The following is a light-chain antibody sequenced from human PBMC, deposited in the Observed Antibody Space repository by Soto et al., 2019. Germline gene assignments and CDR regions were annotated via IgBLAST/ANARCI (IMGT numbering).Light chain of an antibody. CDR2: EGS. Sequence: QSALTQPASVSGSPGQSITISCTGTSSDVGSYNLVSWYQQHPGKAPKLMIYEGSKRPSGVSNRFSGSKSGNPASLTISGLQAEDEADYYCCSYAGSSNSNVVFGGGTKLTVL. J-gene: IGLJ2*01. V-gene: IGLV2-23*01. CDR3: CSYAGSSNSNVV. CDR1: SSDVGSYNL.